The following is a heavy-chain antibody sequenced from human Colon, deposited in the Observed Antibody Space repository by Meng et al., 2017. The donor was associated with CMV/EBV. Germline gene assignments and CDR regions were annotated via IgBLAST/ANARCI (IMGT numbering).Heavy chain of an antibody. V-gene: IGHV3-30*04. J-gene: IGHJ3*02. CDR3: AKGLSYYTDPNFDAFDI. Sequence: GESLKISCAASGFTFSSYAMHWVRQAPGKGLEWVAVISYDGSNKYYADSVKGRFTISRDNSKNTLYLQMNSLRAEDTAVYYCAKGLSYYTDPNFDAFDIWGQGTVVTVSS. D-gene: IGHD2-21*01. CDR1: GFTFSSYA. CDR2: ISYDGSNK.